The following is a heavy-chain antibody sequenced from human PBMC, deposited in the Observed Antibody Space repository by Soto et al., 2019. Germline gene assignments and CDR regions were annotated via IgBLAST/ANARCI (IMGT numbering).Heavy chain of an antibody. CDR3: ARDRWFAR. V-gene: IGHV4-61*08. D-gene: IGHD3-10*01. CDR1: GGSVSSGGYY. J-gene: IGHJ1*01. CDR2: IYDSGST. Sequence: QVQLQESGPGLVKPSETLFLTCTVSGGSVSSGGYYWSWIRQPPGKGLEWIAYIYDSGSTNYNPSLQCRVTISVDTSKHQFSLKPSAVTAADTAVYYCARDRWFARWGQGTLVTVSS.